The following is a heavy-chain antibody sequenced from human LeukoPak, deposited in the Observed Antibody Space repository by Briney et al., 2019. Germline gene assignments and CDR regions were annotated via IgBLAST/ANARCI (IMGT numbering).Heavy chain of an antibody. CDR1: GGSFSGYY. Sequence: PSETLSLTCAVYGGSFSGYYWSWLRQPPGKGLEWIGEINHSGSTNYNPSLKSRVTISVDTSKNQFSLKLSSVTAADTAVYYCARQQTRYSAWFDPWGQGTLVTVSS. V-gene: IGHV4-34*01. CDR2: INHSGST. CDR3: ARQQTRYSAWFDP. D-gene: IGHD6-13*01. J-gene: IGHJ5*02.